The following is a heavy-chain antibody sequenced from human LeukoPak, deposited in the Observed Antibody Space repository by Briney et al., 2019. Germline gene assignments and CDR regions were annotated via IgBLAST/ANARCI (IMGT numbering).Heavy chain of an antibody. CDR3: AREAPPFTMIVVVARAFDI. J-gene: IGHJ3*02. CDR2: ISGSGGST. Sequence: GGSLRLSCAASGFTFSSYAMSWVRQAPGKGLEWVSAISGSGGSTYYADSVKGRFTISRDNSKNTLYLQMNSLRAEDTAVYYCAREAPPFTMIVVVARAFDIWGQGTMVTVSS. V-gene: IGHV3-23*01. D-gene: IGHD3-22*01. CDR1: GFTFSSYA.